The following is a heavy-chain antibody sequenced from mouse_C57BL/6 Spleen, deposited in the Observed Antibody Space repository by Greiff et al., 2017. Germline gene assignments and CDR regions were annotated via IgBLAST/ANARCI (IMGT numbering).Heavy chain of an antibody. V-gene: IGHV1-7*01. CDR3: AREGIYYYYDGYAMDY. CDR1: GYTFTSYW. CDR2: INPSSGYS. Sequence: VQLQQSGAELAKPGASVKLSCKASGYTFTSYWMHWVKQRPGQGLEWIGYINPSSGYSKYNQKFKDKATLTADKASSTADMQLSSLTYEDSAVYYCAREGIYYYYDGYAMDYWGQGTSVTVSS. D-gene: IGHD2-4*01. J-gene: IGHJ4*01.